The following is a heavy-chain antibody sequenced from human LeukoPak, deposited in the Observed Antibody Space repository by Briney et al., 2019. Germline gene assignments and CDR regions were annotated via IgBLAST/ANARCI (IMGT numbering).Heavy chain of an antibody. CDR1: AFNFRSFG. CDR3: AKDGGAVADTRRAFDI. CDR2: IRYDGSNK. D-gene: IGHD6-19*01. Sequence: GGSLRLSCAASAFNFRSFGMHWVRQAPGKGLEWVTFIRYDGSNKYYADSVKGRFTISRDNSKNTVFLQINSLRIEDTAVYYCAKDGGAVADTRRAFDIWGQGTMVTVSS. J-gene: IGHJ3*02. V-gene: IGHV3-30*02.